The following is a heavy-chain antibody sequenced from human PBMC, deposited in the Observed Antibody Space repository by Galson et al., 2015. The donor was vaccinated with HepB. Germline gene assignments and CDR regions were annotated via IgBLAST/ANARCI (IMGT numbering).Heavy chain of an antibody. CDR3: ARGSRDSSGYITGIFDY. D-gene: IGHD3-22*01. J-gene: IGHJ4*02. V-gene: IGHV4-39*01. Sequence: SETLSLTCAVYGGSISSSSYYWGWIRQPPGKGLEWIGSIYYSGSTYYNPSLKSRVTISVDTSKNQFSLKLSSVTAADTAVYYCARGSRDSSGYITGIFDYWGQGTLVTVSS. CDR1: GGSISSSSYY. CDR2: IYYSGST.